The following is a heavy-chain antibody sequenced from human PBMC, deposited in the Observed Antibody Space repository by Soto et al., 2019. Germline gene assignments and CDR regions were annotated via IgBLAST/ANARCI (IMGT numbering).Heavy chain of an antibody. CDR3: AGAYNIDAFDI. Sequence: SETLSLTCAVSGGSISSGGHTWSWVRQPPGKGLEWIGNIYQSGGTHYNPSLKSRVTISVDRSMNQFSLNLSSVTAADTAVYYCAGAYNIDAFDIWGPGTMVTVSS. J-gene: IGHJ3*02. CDR1: GGSISSGGHT. CDR2: IYQSGGT. V-gene: IGHV4-30-2*01. D-gene: IGHD1-1*01.